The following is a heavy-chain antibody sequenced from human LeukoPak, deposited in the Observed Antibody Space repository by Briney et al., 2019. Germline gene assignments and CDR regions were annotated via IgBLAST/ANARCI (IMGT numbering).Heavy chain of an antibody. CDR3: ARPMVRGVIGYFQH. V-gene: IGHV4-59*01. J-gene: IGHJ1*01. CDR1: GGSISSYY. D-gene: IGHD3-10*01. CDR2: IYYSGST. Sequence: SETLSLTCTVSGGSISSYYWSWIRQPPGKGLEWIGYIYYSGSTNYNPSLKSRVTTSVDTSKNQFSLKLSSVTAADTAVYYCARPMVRGVIGYFQHWGQGTLVTVSS.